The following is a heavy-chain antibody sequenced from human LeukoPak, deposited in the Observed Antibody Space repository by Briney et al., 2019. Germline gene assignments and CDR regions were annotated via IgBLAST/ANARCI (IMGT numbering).Heavy chain of an antibody. D-gene: IGHD1-7*01. CDR2: IHYSGST. Sequence: SETLSLTCTVSGGSISSSIYFWGWIRQPPGKGLEWIGSIHYSGSTYHDPSLKSRVTVSLDTSKNQFSLKLSSVTAADTAVYYCAKEGKTRNWNYSQAKPVYWGQGTLVTVSS. CDR1: GGSISSSIYF. J-gene: IGHJ4*02. V-gene: IGHV4-39*07. CDR3: AKEGKTRNWNYSQAKPVY.